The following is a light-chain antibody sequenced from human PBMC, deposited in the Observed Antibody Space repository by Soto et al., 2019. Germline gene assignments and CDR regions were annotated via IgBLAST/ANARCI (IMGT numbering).Light chain of an antibody. J-gene: IGLJ1*01. CDR1: SSNIGAGYD. CDR3: SSYTSSSLYV. Sequence: QSVLTQPPSVSGAPGQRVTISCTGSSSNIGAGYDVYWYQQLPGTAPKLLIYYNNNRPSGVSNRFSGSKSGNTASLTISGLQAEDEADYYCSSYTSSSLYVFGTGTKVTVL. CDR2: YNN. V-gene: IGLV1-40*01.